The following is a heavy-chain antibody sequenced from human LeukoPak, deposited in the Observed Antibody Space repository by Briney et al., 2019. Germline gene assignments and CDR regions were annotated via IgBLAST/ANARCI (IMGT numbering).Heavy chain of an antibody. J-gene: IGHJ4*02. CDR3: ARHPFRRGGIGDFDH. Sequence: SETLSLTCTVSGGSISSYYWSWIRQPPGKGLAWIGYIYYSGSTNYNPSLKSRVTISVDTSKNQFSLKLSSVTAADTAVYYCARHPFRRGGIGDFDHWGQGTLVTVSS. CDR1: GGSISSYY. V-gene: IGHV4-59*08. CDR2: IYYSGST. D-gene: IGHD2-15*01.